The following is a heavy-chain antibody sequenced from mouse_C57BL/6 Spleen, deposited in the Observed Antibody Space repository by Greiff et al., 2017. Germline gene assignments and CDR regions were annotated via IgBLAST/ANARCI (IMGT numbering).Heavy chain of an antibody. D-gene: IGHD4-1*01. CDR2: INPNNGGT. CDR1: GYTFTDYN. J-gene: IGHJ1*03. Sequence: EVQLQESGPELVKPGASVKIPCKASGYTFTDYNMDWVKQSHGKSLEWIGDINPNNGGTIYNQKFKGKATLTVDKSSSTAYMELRSPTTEDTAVYDCARPGTSYWYCDVWGTGTTVTVSS. CDR3: ARPGTSYWYCDV. V-gene: IGHV1-18*01.